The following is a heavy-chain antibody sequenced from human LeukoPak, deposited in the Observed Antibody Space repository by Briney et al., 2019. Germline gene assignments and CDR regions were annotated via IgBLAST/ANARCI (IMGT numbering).Heavy chain of an antibody. CDR2: IRCSGGSK. CDR1: EITFSSYS. J-gene: IGHJ4*02. D-gene: IGHD3-22*01. V-gene: IGHV3-23*01. CDR3: AKDRHYYDSSCYICDY. Sequence: GRSLRLSSAASEITFSSYSMSLVRQAPENVQEWVSSIRCSGGSKYYAHSVKGRVTISRDNFKNNLYLEMKHLRAEDKAVYYCAKDRHYYDSSCYICDYWGRRTMVTVSS.